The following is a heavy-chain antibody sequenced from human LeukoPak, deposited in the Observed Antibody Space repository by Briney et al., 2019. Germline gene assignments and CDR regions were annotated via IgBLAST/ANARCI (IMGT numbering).Heavy chain of an antibody. CDR3: ARTTEGGYTYDYFYYYYMDV. CDR1: GGSISNYY. Sequence: PSETLFLTCTVSGGSISNYYWSWIRQPPGKELEWIGYIYYSGSTNYNPSLKSRVTISVDTSKNQFSLKLSSVTAADTAVYYCARTTEGGYTYDYFYYYYMDVWGKGTTVTISS. CDR2: IYYSGST. V-gene: IGHV4-59*01. J-gene: IGHJ6*03. D-gene: IGHD5-18*01.